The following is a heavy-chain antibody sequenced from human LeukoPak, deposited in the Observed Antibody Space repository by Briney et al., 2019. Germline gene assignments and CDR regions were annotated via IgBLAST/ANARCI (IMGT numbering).Heavy chain of an antibody. CDR2: IYSGGST. J-gene: IGHJ3*02. CDR1: GFTVSSNY. V-gene: IGHV3-53*01. Sequence: GGSLRLSCAASGFTVSSNYMSWVRQAPGKGLEWVSVIYSGGSTYYADSVKGRFTISRDNSKNTLYLQMNSLRAEDTAVYYCGRGDDSSGYDAFDIWGQGTMVTVSS. CDR3: GRGDDSSGYDAFDI. D-gene: IGHD3-22*01.